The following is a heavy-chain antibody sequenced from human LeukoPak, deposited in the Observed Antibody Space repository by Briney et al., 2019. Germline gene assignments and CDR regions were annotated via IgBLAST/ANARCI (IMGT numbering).Heavy chain of an antibody. J-gene: IGHJ5*02. V-gene: IGHV1-8*01. CDR3: ARGFGYCSGGSCYSWDWFDP. D-gene: IGHD2-15*01. Sequence: GASVKVSCKASGYTFTSYDINWVRQATGQGLEWMGWMHPNSGNTGYAQKFQGRVTMTRNTSISTAYMELSSLRSEDTAVYYCARGFGYCSGGSCYSWDWFDPWGQGTLVTVSS. CDR2: MHPNSGNT. CDR1: GYTFTSYD.